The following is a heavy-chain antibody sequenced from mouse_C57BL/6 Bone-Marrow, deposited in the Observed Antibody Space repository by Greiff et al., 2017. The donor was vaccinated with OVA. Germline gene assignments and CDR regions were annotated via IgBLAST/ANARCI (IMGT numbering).Heavy chain of an antibody. CDR2: IYPRSGNT. Sequence: QVQLQQSGAELARPGASVKLSCKASGYTFTSYGISWVKQRTGQGLEWIGEIYPRSGNTYYNEKFKGKATLTADKSSSTAYMELRSLTSEDSAVYFCARRDDYGYNWFAYWGQGTLVTVSA. D-gene: IGHD2-2*01. CDR1: GYTFTSYG. V-gene: IGHV1-81*01. CDR3: ARRDDYGYNWFAY. J-gene: IGHJ3*01.